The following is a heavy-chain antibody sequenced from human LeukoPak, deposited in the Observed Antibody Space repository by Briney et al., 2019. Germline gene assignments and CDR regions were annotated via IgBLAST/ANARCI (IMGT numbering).Heavy chain of an antibody. CDR3: ARDRDISGYDWLGAFDI. Sequence: ASVKVSCKASGYTFTSYGISWVRQAPGQGLEWMGWISAYNGNTNYAQKLQGRVTMTTDTSTSTAYMELRSLRPDDTAVYYCARDRDISGYDWLGAFDIWGQGTMVTVSS. CDR1: GYTFTSYG. D-gene: IGHD5-12*01. J-gene: IGHJ3*02. CDR2: ISAYNGNT. V-gene: IGHV1-18*01.